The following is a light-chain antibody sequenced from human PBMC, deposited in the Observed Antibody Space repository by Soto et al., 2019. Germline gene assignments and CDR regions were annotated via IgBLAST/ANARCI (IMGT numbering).Light chain of an antibody. J-gene: IGLJ1*01. CDR1: SSDVGGYTY. CDR3: SSYAGSNNLNV. Sequence: QSVLTQSPSASGSPGQSVTISCTGTSSDVGGYTYVSWYQHHPGKAPKLMIYEVNKRPSGVPDRFSGSKSGNTASLTVSGLQPEDEADYYCSSYAGSNNLNVFGTGTKLTVL. CDR2: EVN. V-gene: IGLV2-8*01.